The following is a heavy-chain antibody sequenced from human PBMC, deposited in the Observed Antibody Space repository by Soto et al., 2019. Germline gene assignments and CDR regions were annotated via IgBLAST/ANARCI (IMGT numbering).Heavy chain of an antibody. Sequence: QVQLVESGGGVVQPGGSLRLSCAPSGFTFRAYGMHWVRQAPGKGLEWVAVISYDGKNEYYADSVKGRFSISRDSSKNTLYLQMNSLRAEDTAVYYCAKYLVAFTTGRRSPFGSWGQGTLVTVSS. CDR2: ISYDGKNE. J-gene: IGHJ4*02. CDR3: AKYLVAFTTGRRSPFGS. CDR1: GFTFRAYG. V-gene: IGHV3-30*18. D-gene: IGHD1-1*01.